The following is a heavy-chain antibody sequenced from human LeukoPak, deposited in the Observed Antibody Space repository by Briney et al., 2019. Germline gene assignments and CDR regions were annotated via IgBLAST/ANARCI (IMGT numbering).Heavy chain of an antibody. CDR2: LSGSGGTT. CDR3: AKGGGTYDSSGPLGH. V-gene: IGHV3-23*01. CDR1: GFTFSSYT. J-gene: IGHJ4*02. D-gene: IGHD3-22*01. Sequence: GGSLRLSCAATGFTFSSYTMNWVRQAPGKGLEWVSTLSGSGGTTYYADSVKGRFTISRDNSKNTLHLQMNSLTADDTAVYHCAKGGGTYDSSGPLGHWGQGTLVTVSS.